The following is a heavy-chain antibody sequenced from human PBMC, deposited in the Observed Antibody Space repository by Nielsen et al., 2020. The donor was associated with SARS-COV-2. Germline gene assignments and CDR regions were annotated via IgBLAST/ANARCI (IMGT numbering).Heavy chain of an antibody. V-gene: IGHV3-9*01. CDR1: GFTFDDYA. D-gene: IGHD3-16*01. CDR2: ISWNSGSI. Sequence: GGSLRLSCAASGFTFDDYAMHWVRQAPGKGLEWVSGISWNSGSIGYADSVKGRFTISRDNAKNSLYLQMNSLRPEDTAVYYCARVLGHYYGMDVWGQGTTVSVSS. CDR3: ARVLGHYYGMDV. J-gene: IGHJ6*02.